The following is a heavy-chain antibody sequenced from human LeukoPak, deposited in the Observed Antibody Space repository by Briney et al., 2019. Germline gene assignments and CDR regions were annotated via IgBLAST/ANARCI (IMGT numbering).Heavy chain of an antibody. CDR1: GGSIFSSTSY. D-gene: IGHD3/OR15-3a*01. CDR3: ARDGDWPYFNWFDP. J-gene: IGHJ5*02. Sequence: PSETLSLTCTVSGGSIFSSTSYWGWIRQPPGKGLEWIGSMFYSGTSYYNPSLKSRVTISIDTSKNQLSLRLSSVTAADTAVYYCARDGDWPYFNWFDPWGQGTLVTVSS. CDR2: MFYSGTS. V-gene: IGHV4-39*07.